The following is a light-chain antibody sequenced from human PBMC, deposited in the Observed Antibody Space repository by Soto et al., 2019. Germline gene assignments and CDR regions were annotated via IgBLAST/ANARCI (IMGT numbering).Light chain of an antibody. V-gene: IGLV1-51*01. CDR1: SSNIGNNY. CDR2: DNN. Sequence: QSVLTQSPSVSAAPGQQVTIPCSGSSSNIGNNYVSWYQQLPGTAPKLLIYDNNKRPSGIPDRFSGSKSGTSGTLDITGLQTADEADYYCATWDGSLPGEVFGGGTKVTAL. CDR3: ATWDGSLPGEV. J-gene: IGLJ2*01.